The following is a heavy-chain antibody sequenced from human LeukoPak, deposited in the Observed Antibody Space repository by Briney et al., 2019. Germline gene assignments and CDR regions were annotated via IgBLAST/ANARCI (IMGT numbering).Heavy chain of an antibody. CDR2: INTNTGHP. CDR1: GYTFTNYA. V-gene: IGHV7-4-1*02. J-gene: IGHJ4*02. D-gene: IGHD4-11*01. Sequence: ASVKVSCKASGYTFTNYAMNWVRQAPGQGLEWMGWINTNTGHPTYAQGFTGRFVFSLDTSVSTAYLQISSLKAEDTAVYYCARDPETTVTTSVDYWGQGTLVTVSS. CDR3: ARDPETTVTTSVDY.